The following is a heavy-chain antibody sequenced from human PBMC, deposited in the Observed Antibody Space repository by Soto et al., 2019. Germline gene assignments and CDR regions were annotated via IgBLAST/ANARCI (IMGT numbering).Heavy chain of an antibody. CDR2: ISFNSGSI. D-gene: IGHD6-13*01. CDR3: AKAPLIAEHSHFDS. Sequence: GGSLRLACAASGFTFDDYAMHLVRQSPGKGLEWVSCISFNSGSIGYADSVKGRFTISRDNAKNSLYLQMNSLRAEDTALYYCAKAPLIAEHSHFDSWGQGTMVPVSS. V-gene: IGHV3-9*01. J-gene: IGHJ4*02. CDR1: GFTFDDYA.